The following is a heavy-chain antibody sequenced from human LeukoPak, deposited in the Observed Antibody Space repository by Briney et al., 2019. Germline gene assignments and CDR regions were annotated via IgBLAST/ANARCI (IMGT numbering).Heavy chain of an antibody. CDR3: ARAGEIAARGFDY. J-gene: IGHJ4*02. Sequence: ASVKVSCKASGYTFTSYYMHWVRQAPGQGLEWMGIIDPSGGSTSYAQKFQGRVTMTRDMSTSTVYMELSSLRSEDTAVYYCARAGEIAARGFDYWGQGTLVTVSS. CDR2: IDPSGGST. CDR1: GYTFTSYY. V-gene: IGHV1-46*01. D-gene: IGHD6-6*01.